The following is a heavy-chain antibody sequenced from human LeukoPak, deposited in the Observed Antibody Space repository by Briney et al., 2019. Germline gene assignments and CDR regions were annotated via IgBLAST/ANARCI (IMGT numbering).Heavy chain of an antibody. J-gene: IGHJ4*02. CDR3: AREYYYDSSGNPTAIDY. D-gene: IGHD3-22*01. Sequence: ASVKVSCKASGYTFTSYYMHWVRQAPGQGLEWMGIINPSGGSTSYAQKFQGRVTMTRDMSTSTVYMELSSLRSEDTAVYYCAREYYYDSSGNPTAIDYWGQGTLVTVSS. CDR2: INPSGGST. CDR1: GYTFTSYY. V-gene: IGHV1-46*01.